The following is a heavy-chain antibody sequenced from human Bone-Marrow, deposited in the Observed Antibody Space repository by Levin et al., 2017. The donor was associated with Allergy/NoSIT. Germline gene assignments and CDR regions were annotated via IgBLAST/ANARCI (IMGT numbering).Heavy chain of an antibody. D-gene: IGHD7-27*01. J-gene: IGHJ3*01. V-gene: IGHV3-11*01. CDR3: ARGLGHVGDLDNTFDL. CDR1: RFTFSDHY. CDR2: IGDGGSPI. Sequence: GGSLRLSCVASRFTFSDHYISWIRQAPGKGLERISNIGDGGSPIYYADSVKGRFTMSRDNATKSVYLEMNSLRAEDKAVYYCARGLGHVGDLDNTFDLWCQGTKVTVSS.